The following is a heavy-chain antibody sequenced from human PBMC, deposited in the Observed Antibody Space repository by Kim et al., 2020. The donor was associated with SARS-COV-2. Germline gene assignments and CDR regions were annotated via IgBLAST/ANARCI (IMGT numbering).Heavy chain of an antibody. Sequence: GWSLRLSCAASGFTFSSYSMNWVRQAPGKGLEWVSSISSSSSYIYYADSVKGRFTISRDNAKNSLYLQMNSLRAEDTAVYYCARAVYDSSGYYYVPFFDYWGQGTLVTVSS. CDR2: ISSSSSYI. D-gene: IGHD3-22*01. CDR3: ARAVYDSSGYYYVPFFDY. V-gene: IGHV3-21*01. CDR1: GFTFSSYS. J-gene: IGHJ4*02.